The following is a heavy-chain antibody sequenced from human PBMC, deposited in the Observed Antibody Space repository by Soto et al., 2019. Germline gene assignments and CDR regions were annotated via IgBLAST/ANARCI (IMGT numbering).Heavy chain of an antibody. CDR2: IYYSGST. D-gene: IGHD3-22*01. J-gene: IGHJ4*02. Sequence: SLTCTVSGGSISSYYWSWIRQPPGKGLEWIGYIYYSGSTNYNPSLKSRVTISVDTSKNQFSLKLSSVTAADTAVYYCARGPVDSSGSPLDYWGQGTLVTVSS. CDR3: ARGPVDSSGSPLDY. V-gene: IGHV4-59*01. CDR1: GGSISSYY.